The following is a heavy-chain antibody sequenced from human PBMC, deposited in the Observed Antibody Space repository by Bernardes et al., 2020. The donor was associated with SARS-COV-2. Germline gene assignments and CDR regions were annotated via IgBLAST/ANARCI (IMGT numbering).Heavy chain of an antibody. CDR2: ISSSSSYT. CDR1: GFTFSDYY. V-gene: IGHV3-11*06. J-gene: IGHJ6*02. D-gene: IGHD5-18*01. Sequence: GGSLRLSCAASGFTFSDYYMSWIRQAPGKGLEWVSYISSSSSYTNYADSVKGRFTISRDNAKNSLYLQMNSLRAEDTAVYYCARVLGGGYSYGYVLGGMDVWGQGTTVTVSS. CDR3: ARVLGGGYSYGYVLGGMDV.